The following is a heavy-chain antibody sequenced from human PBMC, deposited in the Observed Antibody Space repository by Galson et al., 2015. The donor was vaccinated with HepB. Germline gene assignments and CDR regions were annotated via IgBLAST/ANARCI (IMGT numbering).Heavy chain of an antibody. CDR3: ATAQTDYYDTSGYAFDY. Sequence: SVKVSCKASGYTFTNYGISWVRQAPGQGLEWMGWLSTYNGNTLYAQKLQGRVTMTTDTSTSTAYMELRSLRSDDTAVYYCATAQTDYYDTSGYAFDYWGQGTLVTVSS. CDR1: GYTFTNYG. D-gene: IGHD3-22*01. V-gene: IGHV1-18*01. J-gene: IGHJ4*02. CDR2: LSTYNGNT.